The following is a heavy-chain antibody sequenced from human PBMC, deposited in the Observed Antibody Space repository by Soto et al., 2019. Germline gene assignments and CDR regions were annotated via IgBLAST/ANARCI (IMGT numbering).Heavy chain of an antibody. Sequence: QVQLQESGPGLVKPSETLSLSCTVSGGSISSYYWSWFRQSPGKRMEWIGYVHHSWGSSYNPSLRSRVATPLNTSRSQFSTKVPPVSATGPAVYYCARQGFGPLHGLVDVWGQGTTVTVSS. J-gene: IGHJ6*02. D-gene: IGHD3-10*01. V-gene: IGHV4-59*08. CDR3: ARQGFGPLHGLVDV. CDR2: VHHSWGS. CDR1: GGSISSYY.